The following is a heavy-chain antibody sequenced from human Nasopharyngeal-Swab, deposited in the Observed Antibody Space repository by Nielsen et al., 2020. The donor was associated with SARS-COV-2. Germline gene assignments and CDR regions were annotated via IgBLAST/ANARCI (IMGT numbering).Heavy chain of an antibody. CDR2: IYPGDSDT. V-gene: IGHV5-51*01. Sequence: KVSCKGSGYSFTSYWIGWVRQMPGKGLEWMGIIYPGDSDTRYSPSFQGQVTISADKSISTAYLQWSSLKASDTAMYYCARRDSSGYYGSGFDYWGQGTLVTVSS. CDR3: ARRDSSGYYGSGFDY. J-gene: IGHJ4*02. D-gene: IGHD3-22*01. CDR1: GYSFTSYW.